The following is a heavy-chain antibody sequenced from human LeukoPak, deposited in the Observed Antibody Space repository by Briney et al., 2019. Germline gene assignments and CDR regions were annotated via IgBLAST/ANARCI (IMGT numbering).Heavy chain of an antibody. CDR1: GYTFTSYD. Sequence: GASVKVSCKASGYTFTSYDINWVRQAPGQGLEWMGWMNPNSGNTGYAQEFQGRVTMTRNTSISTAYMELSSLRSEDTAVYYCARGPYYGSGTPNWFDPWGQGTLVTVSS. D-gene: IGHD3-10*01. CDR3: ARGPYYGSGTPNWFDP. CDR2: MNPNSGNT. J-gene: IGHJ5*02. V-gene: IGHV1-8*01.